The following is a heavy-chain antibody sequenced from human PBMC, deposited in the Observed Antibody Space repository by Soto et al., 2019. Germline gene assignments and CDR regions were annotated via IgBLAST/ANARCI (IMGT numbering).Heavy chain of an antibody. J-gene: IGHJ4*02. CDR3: AKVIAAGTYSDY. D-gene: IGHD6-13*01. CDR2: IWYDGSKK. Sequence: GGSLRLSCAASEFSFSLYGMHWVRQAPGKGLEWVAVIWYDGSKKYYADSVKGRFTISRDNSKNTLYLQMNSLRAEDTAVYYCAKVIAAGTYSDYWGPGTLVTVSS. V-gene: IGHV3-33*06. CDR1: EFSFSLYG.